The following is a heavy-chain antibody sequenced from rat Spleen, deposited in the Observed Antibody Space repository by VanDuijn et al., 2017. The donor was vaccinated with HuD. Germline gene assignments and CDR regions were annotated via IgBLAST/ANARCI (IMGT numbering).Heavy chain of an antibody. J-gene: IGHJ2*01. CDR3: TREDWSFDN. Sequence: EVQLQESGPGLVKPSQSLSLTCSVTGYSITSNYWGWIRKFPGNKLEWMGYITNEGITNYNPSLRSRISITRDTSKNQLFLQVNSVTTEDTATYYCTREDWSFDNWGQGVMVTVSS. V-gene: IGHV3-3*01. D-gene: IGHD4-2*01. CDR2: ITNEGIT. CDR1: GYSITSNY.